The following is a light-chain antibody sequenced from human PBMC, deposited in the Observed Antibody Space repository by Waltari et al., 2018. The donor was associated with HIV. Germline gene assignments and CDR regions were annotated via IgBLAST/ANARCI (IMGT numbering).Light chain of an antibody. Sequence: QSSLTQPASMSGSPGQTIAISCTGSSRDIGYHKFVSWYQQRPGKAPRLLIYGVTSRASGISGRFSGSKSENTASLTISGLQIEDEADYFCTSYTTRNILMFGGGT. J-gene: IGLJ3*02. CDR2: GVT. V-gene: IGLV2-14*03. CDR3: TSYTTRNILM. CDR1: SRDIGYHKF.